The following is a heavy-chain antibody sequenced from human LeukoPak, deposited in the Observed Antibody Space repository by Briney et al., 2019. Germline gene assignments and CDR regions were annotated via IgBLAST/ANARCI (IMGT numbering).Heavy chain of an antibody. J-gene: IGHJ4*02. V-gene: IGHV3-11*01. Sequence: PGGSLRLSCAASGFTFSDYYMNWVRQAPGKGLEWVSYVSSSGSTIYYADSVKGRFTISRDNAKNSLYLQMNSLRAEDTAVYYCARDGSGSYGYDRVFDYWGQGTLVTVSS. CDR3: ARDGSGSYGYDRVFDY. CDR1: GFTFSDYY. D-gene: IGHD3-10*01. CDR2: VSSSGSTI.